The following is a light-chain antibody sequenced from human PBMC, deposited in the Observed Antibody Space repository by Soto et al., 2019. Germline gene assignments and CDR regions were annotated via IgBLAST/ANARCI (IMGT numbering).Light chain of an antibody. CDR3: QQYGSP. CDR1: QSVSRSY. J-gene: IGKJ2*01. Sequence: EIVLTQSPGTLSLSPGERATLSCRASQSVSRSYLAWYQQKPGQAPRLLIYGASSRATGIPDRFSGSGSGTDFTLTISRLEPEDFAVYYCQQYGSPFGQGTKLEIK. CDR2: GAS. V-gene: IGKV3-20*01.